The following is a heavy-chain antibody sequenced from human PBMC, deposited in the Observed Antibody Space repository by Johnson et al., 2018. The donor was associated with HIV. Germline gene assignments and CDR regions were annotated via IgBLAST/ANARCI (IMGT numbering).Heavy chain of an antibody. CDR3: AKTRMGGILDAFDL. CDR1: GFTFSGSA. V-gene: IGHV3-30*18. Sequence: QVQLVESGGGLVQPGGSLKLACAASGFTFSGSALHWVRQAPGKGLEWVAVISYDGTNKYYADSVKGRFTLSRDNSKNTLDLQMNSLTIEDTAVFYCAKTRMGGILDAFDLWGQGTMVIVS. J-gene: IGHJ3*01. CDR2: ISYDGTNK. D-gene: IGHD3-10*01.